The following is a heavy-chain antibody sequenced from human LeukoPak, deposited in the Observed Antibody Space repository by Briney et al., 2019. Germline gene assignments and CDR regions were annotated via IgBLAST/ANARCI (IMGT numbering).Heavy chain of an antibody. J-gene: IGHJ4*02. V-gene: IGHV3-7*01. CDR2: IKQDGSEK. CDR3: ARDTAYYSDSSGYYRFNY. CDR1: GFTFSSYW. Sequence: GGSLRLSCAASGFTFSSYWMSWVRQAPGKGLEWVANIKQDGSEKYYVDSVKGRFTISRDNAENSLYLQMNSLRAEDTAVYYCARDTAYYSDSSGYYRFNYWGQGTLVTVSS. D-gene: IGHD3-22*01.